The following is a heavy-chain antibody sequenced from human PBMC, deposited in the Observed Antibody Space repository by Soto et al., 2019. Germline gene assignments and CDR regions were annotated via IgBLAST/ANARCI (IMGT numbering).Heavy chain of an antibody. CDR1: GFTFDDYA. CDR2: ISWNSGSI. D-gene: IGHD3-3*01. CDR3: AKDIRRNEGYYDFWSGYYTGSFVRSYYYYYGMYV. V-gene: IGHV3-9*01. Sequence: PGGSLRLSCAASGFTFDDYAMHWVLQAPGKGLEWVSGISWNSGSIGYADSVKGRFTISRDNAKNSLYLQMNSLRAEDTALYYCAKDIRRNEGYYDFWSGYYTGSFVRSYYYYYGMYVCGQATTVIVSS. J-gene: IGHJ6*02.